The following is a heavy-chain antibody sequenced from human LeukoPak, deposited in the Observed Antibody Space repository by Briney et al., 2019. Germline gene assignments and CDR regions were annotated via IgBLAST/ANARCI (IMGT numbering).Heavy chain of an antibody. Sequence: KPGGSLRLSCTASGLTFSTSGFNWVRQPPGKGLDWVASIGPTGSDRYHADSIKGRFTISRDNANNFLYLQMNSLRAEDTAVYYCATETNGRHYDYWGQGTLLTVSS. CDR3: ATETNGRHYDY. CDR2: IGPTGSDR. V-gene: IGHV3-21*06. D-gene: IGHD1-14*01. CDR1: GLTFSTSG. J-gene: IGHJ4*02.